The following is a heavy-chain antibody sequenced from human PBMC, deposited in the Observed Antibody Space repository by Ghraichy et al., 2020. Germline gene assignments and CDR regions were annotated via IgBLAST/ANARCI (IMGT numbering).Heavy chain of an antibody. V-gene: IGHV3-23*01. CDR3: AKAPGGSYYVGIA. D-gene: IGHD1-26*01. CDR2: ISGSGGST. J-gene: IGHJ4*02. CDR1: GFTFSSYA. Sequence: GESLRLSCAASGFTFSSYAMSWVRQAPGKGLEWVSAISGSGGSTYYADSVKGRFTISRDNSKNTLYLQMNSLRAEDTAVYYCAKAPGGSYYVGIAWGQGTLVTVSS.